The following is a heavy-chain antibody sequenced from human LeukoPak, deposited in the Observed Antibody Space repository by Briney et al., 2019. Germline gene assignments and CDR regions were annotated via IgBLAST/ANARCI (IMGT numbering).Heavy chain of an antibody. CDR2: INPNSGGT. Sequence: ASVKVSCKASGYTFTGYYMHWVRQAPGQGLEWMGWINPNSGGTNYAQKFQGRVTMTRDTSISSAYMELSRLRSDDTAVYYCARRPQYCRGGACYDWGQGTLVTVSS. J-gene: IGHJ4*02. D-gene: IGHD2-15*01. V-gene: IGHV1-2*02. CDR3: ARRPQYCRGGACYD. CDR1: GYTFTGYY.